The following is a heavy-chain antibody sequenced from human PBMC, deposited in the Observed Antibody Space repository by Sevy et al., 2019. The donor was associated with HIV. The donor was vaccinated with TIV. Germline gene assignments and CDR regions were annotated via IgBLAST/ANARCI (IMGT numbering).Heavy chain of an antibody. Sequence: SGTLSLICTVSGASISGYFWSWIRQPPGKGLEWIAYTHYNGYANYNPSLKSRFSISLDASKSLVSLKLSSVTAADTALYYCATHIGTHVKTAFDLWGQGTMVTVSS. CDR1: GASISGYF. CDR3: ATHIGTHVKTAFDL. CDR2: THYNGYA. J-gene: IGHJ3*01. V-gene: IGHV4-59*08. D-gene: IGHD3-16*01.